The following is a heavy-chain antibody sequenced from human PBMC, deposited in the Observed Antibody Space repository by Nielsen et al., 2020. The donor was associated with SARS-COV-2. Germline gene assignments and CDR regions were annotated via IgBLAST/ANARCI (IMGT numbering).Heavy chain of an antibody. D-gene: IGHD1-26*01. V-gene: IGHV3-30*18. CDR2: ISYDGSNK. Sequence: EGSLRLSCAASGFTFSSYGMHWVRQAPGKGLEWVAVISYDGSNKYYADSVKGRFTISRDNSKNTLYLQMNSLRAEDTAVYYCAKEMRELLRLFTSWGQGTLVTVSS. J-gene: IGHJ5*02. CDR3: AKEMRELLRLFTS. CDR1: GFTFSSYG.